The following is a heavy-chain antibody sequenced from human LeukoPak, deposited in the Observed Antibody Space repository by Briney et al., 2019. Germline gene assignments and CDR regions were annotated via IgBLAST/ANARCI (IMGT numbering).Heavy chain of an antibody. CDR3: ARRKAVTEGDAFDI. V-gene: IGHV4-34*01. D-gene: IGHD6-19*01. Sequence: SETLSLTCAVYGGSFSGYYWSWIRQPPGKGLEWIGEINHSGSTNYNPSLKSRVTISVDTSKNQFSLKLSSVTAAGTAVYYCARRKAVTEGDAFDIWGQGTMVIVSS. CDR1: GGSFSGYY. J-gene: IGHJ3*02. CDR2: INHSGST.